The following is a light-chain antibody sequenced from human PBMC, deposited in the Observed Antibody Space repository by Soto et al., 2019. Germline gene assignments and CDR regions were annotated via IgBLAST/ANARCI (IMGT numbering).Light chain of an antibody. V-gene: IGLV2-14*01. J-gene: IGLJ2*01. CDR3: SSFTSSTTPV. CDR2: DVS. Sequence: QSALTQPASVSGSPGQSITISCTGTSSDVGGYNYVSWYQQHPGKAPKLMIYDVSNRPSGVSNRFSGSKSGNTASLTISGLQAEDEADYYCSSFTSSTTPVFGGATKVTVL. CDR1: SSDVGGYNY.